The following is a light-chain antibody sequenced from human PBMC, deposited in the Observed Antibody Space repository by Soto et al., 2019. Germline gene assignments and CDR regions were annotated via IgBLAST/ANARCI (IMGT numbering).Light chain of an antibody. CDR2: LNSDGSH. CDR1: SGHSSYD. Sequence: QLVLTQSPSASASLGASVKPTCTLSSGHSSYDIAWHQQQPEKGPRYLMKLNSDGSHNKGDGIPDRFSGSSSGAERYLTISSLQSEDEADYYCQTWGAGIRVFGGGTKLT. CDR3: QTWGAGIRV. V-gene: IGLV4-69*01. J-gene: IGLJ3*02.